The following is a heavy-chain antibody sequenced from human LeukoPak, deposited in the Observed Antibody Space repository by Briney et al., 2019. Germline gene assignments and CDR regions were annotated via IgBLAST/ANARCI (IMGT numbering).Heavy chain of an antibody. CDR1: GYSFSNYW. Sequence: GESLKISCKTPGYSFSNYWIGWVRQMPGKGLERVAIIFPGDSDTRYSPSFRGQVTISADKSISTAYLQWSSLKASDTAMYYCARRPEYYFDYWGQGALVTVFS. CDR2: IFPGDSDT. J-gene: IGHJ4*02. CDR3: ARRPEYYFDY. V-gene: IGHV5-51*01.